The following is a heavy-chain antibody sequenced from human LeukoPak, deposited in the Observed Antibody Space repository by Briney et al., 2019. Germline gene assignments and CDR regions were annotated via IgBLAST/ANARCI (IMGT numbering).Heavy chain of an antibody. J-gene: IGHJ5*02. CDR1: GYTFTSYD. V-gene: IGHV1-8*01. Sequence: ASVKVSGKASGYTFTSYDINWVRQANGQGLEWMGWMKPNSGDTDYAQKFQGRVTMTRDTSINTAYMELSSLTSEDTAVYYCARMNWLTTNNPNWFDPWGQGTLVTVSS. CDR3: ARMNWLTTNNPNWFDP. D-gene: IGHD4-11*01. CDR2: MKPNSGDT.